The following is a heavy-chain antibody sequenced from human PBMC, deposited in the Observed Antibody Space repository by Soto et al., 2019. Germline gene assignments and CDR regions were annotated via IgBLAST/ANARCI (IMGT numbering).Heavy chain of an antibody. CDR1: GYTFTSYA. J-gene: IGHJ4*02. CDR2: INAGNGIT. Sequence: QVQLVQSGAEVKKPGASVKVSCKASGYTFTSYAMHWVRQAPGQRLEWMGWINAGNGITKYSQKFQGRVTITRDTSASTAYMELSSLRSEDTAVYYCARGASLWFGDHFDYWGQGTLVTVSS. CDR3: ARGASLWFGDHFDY. V-gene: IGHV1-3*01. D-gene: IGHD3-10*01.